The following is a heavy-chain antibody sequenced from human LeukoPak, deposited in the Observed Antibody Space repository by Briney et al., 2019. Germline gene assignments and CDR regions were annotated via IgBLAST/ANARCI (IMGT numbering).Heavy chain of an antibody. J-gene: IGHJ3*02. V-gene: IGHV4-59*01. CDR2: IYYSGST. CDR1: GDSISSYY. D-gene: IGHD5-18*01. CDR3: ARNTGPDAFDI. Sequence: SETLSLTCTVSGDSISSYYWSWLRQPPGKGLEWIGYIYYSGSTNYNPSLKSRVTISVDTSKNQFSLKLSSVTAADTAVYYCARNTGPDAFDIWGQGTMVTVSS.